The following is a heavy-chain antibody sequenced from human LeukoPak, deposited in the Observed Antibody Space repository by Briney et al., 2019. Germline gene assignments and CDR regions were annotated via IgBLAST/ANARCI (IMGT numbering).Heavy chain of an antibody. J-gene: IGHJ4*02. V-gene: IGHV3-11*01. D-gene: IGHD4-23*01. Sequence: GGSLRLSCAASGFTLSDYYMSWIRQSPGKGLEWISHISSSGTTRFYAESVKGRFTVSRDNAKSSLYLQMDSLGADDTAVYYCARSTIGGHYDYWGQGALVTVSS. CDR3: ARSTIGGHYDY. CDR1: GFTLSDYY. CDR2: ISSSGTTR.